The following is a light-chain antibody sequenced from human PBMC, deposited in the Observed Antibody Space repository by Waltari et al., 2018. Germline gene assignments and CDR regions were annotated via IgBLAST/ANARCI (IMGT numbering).Light chain of an antibody. CDR1: QSIRGD. CDR2: AAS. J-gene: IGKJ1*01. V-gene: IGKV1-39*01. CDR3: QQSYTTPQT. Sequence: DIQMTQSPSSLSASVGDSVTITCRASQSIRGDLNWYQQKPGKAPNLLIYAASSLQSGVPSRFSGSGSGTDFTLTISSLQPEDFVTYFCQQSYTTPQTFGQGTKVEIK.